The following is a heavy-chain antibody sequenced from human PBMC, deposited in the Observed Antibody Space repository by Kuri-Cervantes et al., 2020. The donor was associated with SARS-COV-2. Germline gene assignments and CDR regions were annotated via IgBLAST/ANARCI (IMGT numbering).Heavy chain of an antibody. J-gene: IGHJ6*03. V-gene: IGHV1-69*04. CDR1: GGTFSSYT. D-gene: IGHD6-13*01. CDR2: IIPILGIA. Sequence: SVKVSCKASGGTFSSYTISWVRQAPGQGLEWMGRIIPILGIANYAQKFQGRVTITADESTSTAYMELSSLRSEDTAVYYCARDDVIAAAGPDYYYYYYMDVWGKGTTVTVSS. CDR3: ARDDVIAAAGPDYYYYYYMDV.